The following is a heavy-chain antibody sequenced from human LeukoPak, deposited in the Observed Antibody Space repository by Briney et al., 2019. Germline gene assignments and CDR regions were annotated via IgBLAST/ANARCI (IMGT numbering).Heavy chain of an antibody. J-gene: IGHJ3*02. CDR3: ATFVPYSDSSDFYIHAFHI. Sequence: GASVKVSCKVSGYSLTELSMHWVRQTLGKGLGWMGAFDPGDAETIYAQKFQGRVTLTEDTSTDTAYMELTSLRAEDTAIYYCATFVPYSDSSDFYIHAFHIWGRGTLVTVSS. CDR1: GYSLTELS. CDR2: FDPGDAET. D-gene: IGHD3-22*01. V-gene: IGHV1-24*01.